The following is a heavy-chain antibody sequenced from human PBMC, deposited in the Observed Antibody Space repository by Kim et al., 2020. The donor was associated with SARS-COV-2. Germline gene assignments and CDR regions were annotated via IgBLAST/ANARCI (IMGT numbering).Heavy chain of an antibody. Sequence: GGSLRLSCAASGFTFSSYAMSWVRQAPGKGLEWVSAISGSGGSTYYADSVKGRFTISRDNSKNTLYLQMNSLRAEDTAVYYCAKDGYCSGGSCPLPKRVVDYWGQGTLVTVSS. V-gene: IGHV3-23*01. CDR1: GFTFSSYA. J-gene: IGHJ4*02. D-gene: IGHD2-15*01. CDR2: ISGSGGST. CDR3: AKDGYCSGGSCPLPKRVVDY.